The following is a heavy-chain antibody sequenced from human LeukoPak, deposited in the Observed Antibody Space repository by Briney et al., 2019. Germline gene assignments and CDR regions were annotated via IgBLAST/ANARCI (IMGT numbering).Heavy chain of an antibody. CDR3: ARDPQSYDFWSGYPRPYYFDY. Sequence: PGGSLRLSCVASGFTFTNYWMNWVRQAPGKGLEWVASIKQDGSQKSYVDSVKGRFTISRDNAKNSLSLQMDSLRGEDTAVYYCARDPQSYDFWSGYPRPYYFDYWGQGTLVTVSS. V-gene: IGHV3-7*01. D-gene: IGHD3-3*01. CDR1: GFTFTNYW. CDR2: IKQDGSQK. J-gene: IGHJ4*02.